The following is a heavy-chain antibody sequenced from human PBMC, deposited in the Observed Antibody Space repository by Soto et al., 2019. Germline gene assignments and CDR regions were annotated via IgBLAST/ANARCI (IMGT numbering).Heavy chain of an antibody. CDR2: INPSGGST. CDR3: ARGGLGIVGATVAPYDAFDI. Sequence: ASVKVSCKASGYTFTSYYMHWVRQAPGQGLEWMGIINPSGGSTSYAQKFQGRVTVTRDTSTSTVYMELSSLRSEDTAVYYCARGGLGIVGATVAPYDAFDIWGQGTMVTVSS. CDR1: GYTFTSYY. J-gene: IGHJ3*02. V-gene: IGHV1-46*01. D-gene: IGHD1-26*01.